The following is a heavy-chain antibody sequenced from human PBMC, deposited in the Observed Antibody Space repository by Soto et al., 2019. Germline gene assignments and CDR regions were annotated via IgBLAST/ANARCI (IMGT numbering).Heavy chain of an antibody. V-gene: IGHV4-59*12. CDR1: GGSISSNY. CDR2: FYYSGTT. D-gene: IGHD3-10*01. CDR3: ATGITMVRGVIILFFDS. J-gene: IGHJ4*02. Sequence: SETLSLTCTVSGGSISSNYLSWFRQPPAKRQEWVGSFYYSGTTNYNPSLKSRVTISVDTSKNQFSLKLSSVTAADTAVYYCATGITMVRGVIILFFDSWGQGTLVTVSS.